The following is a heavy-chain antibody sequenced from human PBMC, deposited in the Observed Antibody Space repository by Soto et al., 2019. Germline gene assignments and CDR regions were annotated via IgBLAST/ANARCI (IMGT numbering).Heavy chain of an antibody. Sequence: QVQLQQWGAGLLKPSETLSLTCAVYGGSFNDYYWSWIRQPPGKGLEWIGEINHTGHTNYNPSLNXRXTXXVDTSKNQFALKLSSVTAADTAVYYCARSGHLFDYWGQGILVTVSS. D-gene: IGHD3-10*01. CDR2: INHTGHT. V-gene: IGHV4-34*01. CDR3: ARSGHLFDY. J-gene: IGHJ4*02. CDR1: GGSFNDYY.